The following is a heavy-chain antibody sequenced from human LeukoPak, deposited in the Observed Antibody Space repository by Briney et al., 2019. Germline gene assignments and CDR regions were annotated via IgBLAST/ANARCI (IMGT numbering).Heavy chain of an antibody. J-gene: IGHJ5*02. CDR3: TKSGGYSYGYGVNWFDP. V-gene: IGHV4-39*01. CDR2: IYYSGST. Sequence: KSSETLSLTCTVSGGSISSSSYYWGWIRQPPGKGLEWIGSIYYSGSTYYNPSLKSRVTISVDTSKNQFSLKLSSVTAADTAVYYCTKSGGYSYGYGVNWFDPWGQGTLVTVSS. D-gene: IGHD5-18*01. CDR1: GGSISSSSYY.